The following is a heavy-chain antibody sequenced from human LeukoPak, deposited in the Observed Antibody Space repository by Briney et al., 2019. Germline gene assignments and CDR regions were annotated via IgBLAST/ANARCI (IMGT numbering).Heavy chain of an antibody. CDR3: ARDRCSSTSCYGSFDP. CDR1: GFTFSSYW. CDR2: IKQDGSEK. Sequence: PGGSLRLSCAASGFTFSSYWMSWVRQAPGKGLEWVANIKQDGSEKYYVDSVKGRFTISRDNAKNSLYLQMNSLRAEDTAVYYCARDRCSSTSCYGSFDPWGQGTLVTVS. V-gene: IGHV3-7*01. D-gene: IGHD2-2*01. J-gene: IGHJ5*02.